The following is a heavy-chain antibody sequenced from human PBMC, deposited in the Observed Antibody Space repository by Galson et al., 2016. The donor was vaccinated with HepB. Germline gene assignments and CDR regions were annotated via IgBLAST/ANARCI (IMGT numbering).Heavy chain of an antibody. J-gene: IGHJ2*01. CDR2: MSYDGSNK. CDR1: GFTFSSYG. D-gene: IGHD3-22*01. V-gene: IGHV3-30*18. Sequence: SLRLSCAASGFTFSSYGMHWVRQAPGKGLEWVAVMSYDGSNKFYAGSVKGRFTISRDNSKNTLYLQMNSLRAEDTAVYYCAKDYSQYYYDSSGHYVYFDLWGRGTLVTVSS. CDR3: AKDYSQYYYDSSGHYVYFDL.